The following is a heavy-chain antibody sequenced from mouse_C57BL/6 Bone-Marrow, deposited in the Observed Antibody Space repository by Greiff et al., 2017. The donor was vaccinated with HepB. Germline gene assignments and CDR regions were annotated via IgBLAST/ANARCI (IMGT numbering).Heavy chain of an antibody. Sequence: DVQLVESGPELVKPGASVKIPCKASGYTFTDYNMDWVKQSHGKSLEWIGDINPNNGGTIYNQKFKGKATLTVDNSSSTAYMERRSLTSEDTAVYYCARRDYRYFDVWGTGTTVTVSS. J-gene: IGHJ1*03. D-gene: IGHD1-1*02. CDR1: GYTFTDYN. V-gene: IGHV1-18*01. CDR2: INPNNGGT. CDR3: ARRDYRYFDV.